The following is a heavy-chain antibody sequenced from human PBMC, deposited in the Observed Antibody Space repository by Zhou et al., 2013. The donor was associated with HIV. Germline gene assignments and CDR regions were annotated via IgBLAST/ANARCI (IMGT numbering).Heavy chain of an antibody. V-gene: IGHV1-3*01. CDR3: ARERGYANYDNPFNY. Sequence: QVQLVQSGAEVKKPGASVKVSCKSSGYTFSSYAIHWVRQAPGQSLEWMGWINGGNGNTRYSQRFQDRVTFTRDTSADTAYMELSSLRSEDTAVYYCARERGYANYDNPFNYWGLGTLVTVSS. D-gene: IGHD5-12*01. CDR2: INGGNGNT. J-gene: IGHJ4*02. CDR1: GYTFSSYA.